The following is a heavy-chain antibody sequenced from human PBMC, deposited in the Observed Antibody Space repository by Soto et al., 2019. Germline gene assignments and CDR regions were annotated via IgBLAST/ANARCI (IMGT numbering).Heavy chain of an antibody. CDR1: GFTFSSYA. V-gene: IGHV3-30-3*01. J-gene: IGHJ5*02. Sequence: GGSLRLSCAASGFTFSSYAMHWVRQAPGKGLEWVAVISYDGSNKYYADSVKGRFTISRDNSKNTLYLQMNSLRAEDTAVYYCARDGTGTTPAGWFDPWGHGTLVTVSS. D-gene: IGHD1-7*01. CDR2: ISYDGSNK. CDR3: ARDGTGTTPAGWFDP.